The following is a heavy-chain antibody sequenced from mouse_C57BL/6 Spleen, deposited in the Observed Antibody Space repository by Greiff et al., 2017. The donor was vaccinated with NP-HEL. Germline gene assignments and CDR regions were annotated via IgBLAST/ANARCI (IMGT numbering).Heavy chain of an antibody. D-gene: IGHD1-1*01. CDR1: GYSFTGYY. V-gene: IGHV1-42*01. J-gene: IGHJ2*01. Sequence: VQLQQSGPELVKPGASVKISCKASGYSFTGYYMNWVKQSPEKSLEWIGEINPSTGGTTYNQKFKAKATLTVDKSSSTAYMQLKSLTSEDSAVYYCAREYYGSSYDYWGQGTTLTVSS. CDR2: INPSTGGT. CDR3: AREYYGSSYDY.